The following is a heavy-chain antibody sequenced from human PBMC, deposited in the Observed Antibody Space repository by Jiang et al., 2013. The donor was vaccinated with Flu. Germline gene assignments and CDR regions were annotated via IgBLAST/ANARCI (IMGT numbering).Heavy chain of an antibody. D-gene: IGHD5/OR15-5a*01. Sequence: SSSTIYYADSVKGRFTISRDNAKNSLYLQMNSLRDEDTAVYYCARDLLYDLIIDYWGQGTLVTVSS. V-gene: IGHV3-48*02. J-gene: IGHJ4*02. CDR3: ARDLLYDLIIDY. CDR2: SSSTI.